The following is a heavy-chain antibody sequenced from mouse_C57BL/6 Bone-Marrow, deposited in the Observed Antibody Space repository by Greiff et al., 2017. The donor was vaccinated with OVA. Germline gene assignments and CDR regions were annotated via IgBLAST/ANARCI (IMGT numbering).Heavy chain of an antibody. V-gene: IGHV5-6*02. CDR2: ISSGGSYT. CDR1: GFTFSSYG. Sequence: EVKLVESGGDLVKPGGSLKLSCAASGFTFSSYGMSWVRQTPDKRLEWVATISSGGSYTYYPDSVKGRFTISRDNAKNTLYLQMSSRKSEDTAMYYGSRRGIYYDYDAYWGQGTLVTGSA. CDR3: SRRGIYYDYDAY. J-gene: IGHJ3*01. D-gene: IGHD2-4*01.